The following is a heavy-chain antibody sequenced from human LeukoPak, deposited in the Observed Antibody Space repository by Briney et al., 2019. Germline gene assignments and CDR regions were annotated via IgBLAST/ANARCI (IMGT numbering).Heavy chain of an antibody. CDR1: GFTVSSNY. D-gene: IGHD2-21*01. Sequence: GRSLRLSCAASGFTVSSNYMSWVRQAPGKGLEWVSVIYSGGSTYYADSVKGRFTISRDNSKNTLYLQMNSLRAEDTAVYYCARVLGSLGGGALEWGQGTLVTVSS. V-gene: IGHV3-66*01. J-gene: IGHJ4*02. CDR2: IYSGGST. CDR3: ARVLGSLGGGALE.